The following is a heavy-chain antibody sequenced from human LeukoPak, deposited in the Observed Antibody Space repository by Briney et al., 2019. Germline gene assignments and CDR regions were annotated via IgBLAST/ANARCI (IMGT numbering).Heavy chain of an antibody. CDR1: GFAFNSYT. J-gene: IGHJ4*02. V-gene: IGHV3-30*04. CDR3: AKEVTSLGD. Sequence: GGSLRLSCAASGFAFNSYTMHWVRQAPGKGLEWVALISYDGSNQYYADSVKGRFTVSRDNSKNTLSMRMNSLRVEDTAVYYCAKEVTSLGDWGQGALVTVSS. CDR2: ISYDGSNQ. D-gene: IGHD2-21*02.